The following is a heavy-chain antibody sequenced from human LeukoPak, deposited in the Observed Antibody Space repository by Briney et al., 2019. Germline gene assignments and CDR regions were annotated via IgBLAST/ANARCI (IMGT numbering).Heavy chain of an antibody. Sequence: KPGGSLRLSCAASGFTFSSYSMNWVRQAPGKGLEWVGRIKSKTDGGTTDYAAPVKGRFTISRDDSKNTLYLQMNSLKTEDTAVYYCIAYNWNDGGVYWGQGTLVTVSS. V-gene: IGHV3-15*01. CDR2: IKSKTDGGTT. D-gene: IGHD1-20*01. CDR3: IAYNWNDGGVY. J-gene: IGHJ4*02. CDR1: GFTFSSYS.